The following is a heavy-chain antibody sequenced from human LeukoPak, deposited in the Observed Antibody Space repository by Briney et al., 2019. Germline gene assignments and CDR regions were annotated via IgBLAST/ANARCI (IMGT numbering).Heavy chain of an antibody. CDR3: ARDSWLVQDGDGYFQH. V-gene: IGHV4-4*02. CDR2: IYHSGST. D-gene: IGHD6-19*01. Sequence: SETLSLTCAVSGGSISSSNWWSWVRQPPGKGLEWIGEIYHSGSTNYNPSLKSRVTISVDKSKNQFSLKLSSVTAADTAVYYCARDSWLVQDGDGYFQHWGQGTLVTVSS. CDR1: GGSISSSNW. J-gene: IGHJ1*01.